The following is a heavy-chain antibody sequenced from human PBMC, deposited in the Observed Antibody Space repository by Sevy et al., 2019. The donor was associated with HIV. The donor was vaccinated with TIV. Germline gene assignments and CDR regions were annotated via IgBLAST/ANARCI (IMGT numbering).Heavy chain of an antibody. J-gene: IGHJ3*02. D-gene: IGHD2-15*01. CDR2: ISSSASTI. CDR1: GFTLSSYS. CDR3: ARIRHCSAGSCYVNAFDI. Sequence: GGSLRLSCAASGFTLSSYSMSWVRQAPGKGLEWVSYISSSASTIYYADSVKGRFPISRDTAKNSLYLQMNSLRDEDTAVYYCARIRHCSAGSCYVNAFDIWGQGTMVTVSS. V-gene: IGHV3-48*02.